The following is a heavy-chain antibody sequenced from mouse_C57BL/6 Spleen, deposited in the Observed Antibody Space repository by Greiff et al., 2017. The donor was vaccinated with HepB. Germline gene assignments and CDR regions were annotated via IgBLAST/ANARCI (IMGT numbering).Heavy chain of an antibody. J-gene: IGHJ1*03. D-gene: IGHD4-1*01. CDR3: ARELGRRGYFDV. V-gene: IGHV1-55*01. CDR1: GYTFTSYW. Sequence: VQLQQPGAELVKPGASVKMSCKASGYTFTSYWITWVKQRPGQGLEWIGDIYPGSGSTNYNEKFKSKATLTVDTSSSTAYMQLSSLTSEDSAVYYCARELGRRGYFDVWGTGTTVTVSS. CDR2: IYPGSGST.